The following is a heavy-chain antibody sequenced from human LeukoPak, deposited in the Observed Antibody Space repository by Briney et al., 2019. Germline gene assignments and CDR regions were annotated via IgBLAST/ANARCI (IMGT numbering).Heavy chain of an antibody. CDR2: INSDGRST. J-gene: IGHJ4*02. CDR1: GFTFSSYW. V-gene: IGHV3-74*01. D-gene: IGHD6-13*01. Sequence: PGGSLRLSCAASGFTFSSYWMHWVRQAPGKGLVWVSRINSDGRSTSYADSVKGRFTISRDNAKNTLYLQMNSLRAEDTAVYYCAREWRGSSSWYARYWGQGTLVTVSS. CDR3: AREWRGSSSWYARY.